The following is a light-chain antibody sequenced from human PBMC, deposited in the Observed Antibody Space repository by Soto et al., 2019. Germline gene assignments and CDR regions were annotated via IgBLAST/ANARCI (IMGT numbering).Light chain of an antibody. Sequence: EIVLTQSPCTLSLSPGERATLSCRASQSVSSSYLAWYQQKPGQAPRLLIYGASSRATGIPDRFSGSGSGTEFTLTISSLQSEDFAVYYCRQYNNWPLTFGQGTRLEIK. V-gene: IGKV3-20*01. CDR1: QSVSSSY. CDR3: RQYNNWPLT. J-gene: IGKJ5*01. CDR2: GAS.